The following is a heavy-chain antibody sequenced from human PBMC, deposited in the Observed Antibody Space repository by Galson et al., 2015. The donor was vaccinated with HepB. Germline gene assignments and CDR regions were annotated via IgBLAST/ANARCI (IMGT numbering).Heavy chain of an antibody. Sequence: SLRLSCAASGFNVSSNYMSWVRQAPGKGLEWVSVIYSGGSTYYADSVRGRFTITSDNSKNTLYFQMNSLRADDTAVYYCARGPFGIVDGMGVWGQGTPVTVSS. D-gene: IGHD1-26*01. V-gene: IGHV3-53*01. CDR3: ARGPFGIVDGMGV. J-gene: IGHJ6*02. CDR1: GFNVSSNY. CDR2: IYSGGST.